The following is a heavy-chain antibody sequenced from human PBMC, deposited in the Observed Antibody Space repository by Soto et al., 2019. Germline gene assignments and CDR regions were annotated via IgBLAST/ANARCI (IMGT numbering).Heavy chain of an antibody. V-gene: IGHV4-34*01. CDR1: VGSFSGYY. Sequence: XETLSLTCAVYVGSFSGYYWSWIRHPPGKWLEWIGEINHSGSTNYNPSLKSRVTISVDTSKNQFSLKLSSVTAADTAVYYCARMRKSNDYDFWSGYYALNYYYGMEVWGQGTTGTVSS. D-gene: IGHD3-3*01. CDR2: INHSGST. J-gene: IGHJ6*01. CDR3: ARMRKSNDYDFWSGYYALNYYYGMEV.